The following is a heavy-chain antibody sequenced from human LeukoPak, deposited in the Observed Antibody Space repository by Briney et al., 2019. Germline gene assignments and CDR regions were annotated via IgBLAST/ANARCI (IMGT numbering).Heavy chain of an antibody. J-gene: IGHJ5*02. D-gene: IGHD2-2*02. Sequence: GASVKVSGRASGYTFTSYGVTWVRQAPGQGLEWMGWISAYNRNTSYAQKFQGRVTMTRDTSTSTVYMELSSLRSEDTAVYYCARGVRVPATITYWFDPWGQGTLVTVSS. CDR3: ARGVRVPATITYWFDP. CDR1: GYTFTSYG. V-gene: IGHV1-18*01. CDR2: ISAYNRNT.